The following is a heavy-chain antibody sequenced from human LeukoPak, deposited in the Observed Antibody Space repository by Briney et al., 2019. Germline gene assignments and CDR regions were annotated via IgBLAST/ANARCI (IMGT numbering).Heavy chain of an antibody. V-gene: IGHV1-46*01. D-gene: IGHD5-18*01. CDR2: INPSGGST. J-gene: IGHJ4*02. Sequence: GASVKVSCKASGYTFTSYYMHWVQQAPGQGLEWMGIINPSGGSTSYAQKFQGRVTMTRDTSTSTVYMELSSLRSEDTAVYYCARLTAVDTAMASTDYWGQGTLVTVSS. CDR1: GYTFTSYY. CDR3: ARLTAVDTAMASTDY.